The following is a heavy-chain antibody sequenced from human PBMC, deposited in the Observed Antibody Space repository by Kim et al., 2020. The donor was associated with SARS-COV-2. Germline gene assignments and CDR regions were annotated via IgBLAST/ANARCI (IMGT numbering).Heavy chain of an antibody. D-gene: IGHD3-16*01. Sequence: SVSGRFTTSRDNSKNTLYLQMNNLRADDTAVYYCAKHPPRGADYYYGMDVWGQGTTVTVSS. V-gene: IGHV3-23*01. J-gene: IGHJ6*01. CDR3: AKHPPRGADYYYGMDV.